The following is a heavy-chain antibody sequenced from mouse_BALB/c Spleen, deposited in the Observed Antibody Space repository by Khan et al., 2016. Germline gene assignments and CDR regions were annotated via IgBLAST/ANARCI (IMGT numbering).Heavy chain of an antibody. CDR1: GFNIKDYY. CDR2: IDPENGNT. D-gene: IGHD2-3*01. J-gene: IGHJ3*01. CDR3: ALDGSWCAY. V-gene: IGHV14-1*02. Sequence: VQLKQSGAELVRPGALVKLSCKASGFNIKDYYMHWVTQRPEQGLEWIGWIDPENGNTIYDPKFQGKASITADTSSNTAYPQLSSLTSEDTAVYYCALDGSWCAYWGQGTLVTVSA.